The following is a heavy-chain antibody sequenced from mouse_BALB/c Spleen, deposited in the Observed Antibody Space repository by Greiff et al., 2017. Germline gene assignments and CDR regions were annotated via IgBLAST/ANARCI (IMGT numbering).Heavy chain of an antibody. J-gene: IGHJ4*01. CDR3: ARERGDYDAHYYAMDY. V-gene: IGHV2-2*02. CDR2: IWSGGST. CDR1: GFSLTSYG. Sequence: VKLQQSGPGLVQPSQSLSITCTVSGFSLTSYGVHWVRQSPGKGLEWLGVIWSGGSTDYNAAFISRLSISKDNSKSQVFFKMNSLQANDTAIYYCARERGDYDAHYYAMDYWGQGTSVTVSS. D-gene: IGHD2-4*01.